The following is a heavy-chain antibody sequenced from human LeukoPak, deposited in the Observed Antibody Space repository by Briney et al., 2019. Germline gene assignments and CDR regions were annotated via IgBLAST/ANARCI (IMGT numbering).Heavy chain of an antibody. CDR3: VRDRDIAYLWAYF. CDR2: INSSGGSI. V-gene: IGHV3-21*01. J-gene: IGHJ4*02. CDR1: GFTFSSYT. Sequence: GGSLRLSCAASGFTFSSYTMSWVRQPPGEGLEWISTINSSGGSIYYAASVKGRFTISRDNAKNPLYLQMSSLRAEDTAVYYCVRDRDIAYLWAYFWGQGTLVTVSS. D-gene: IGHD3-16*01.